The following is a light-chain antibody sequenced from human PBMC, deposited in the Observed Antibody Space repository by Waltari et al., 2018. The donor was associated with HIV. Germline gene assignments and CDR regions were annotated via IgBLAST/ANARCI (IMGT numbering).Light chain of an antibody. V-gene: IGLV2-8*01. CDR3: AAYAGNNIVI. J-gene: IGLJ2*01. CDR2: DVN. Sequence: QSALHQPPSASGYPGQSVTVSCTGTSTDIGYFTYVPWYQQHPGKAPKLLMYDVNKRPSGVPDRFSASKSGATASLTVSGLLAEDEADYYCAAYAGNNIVIFGGGTKVTV. CDR1: STDIGYFTY.